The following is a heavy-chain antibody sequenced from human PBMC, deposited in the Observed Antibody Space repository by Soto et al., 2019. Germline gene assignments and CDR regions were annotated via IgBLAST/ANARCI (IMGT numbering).Heavy chain of an antibody. CDR1: GGTFSSYA. J-gene: IGHJ6*02. D-gene: IGHD2-8*01. CDR2: IIPIFGTA. V-gene: IGHV1-69*01. CDR3: ADSSREVVCNYSYYGMDV. Sequence: QVQLVQSGAEVKKPGSSVKVSCKASGGTFSSYAISWVRQAPGQGLEWMGGIIPIFGTANYAQKFQGRVTITAEESTTTAYMGVRSLRSDDTAVYYCADSSREVVCNYSYYGMDVWGQGTTVTVSS.